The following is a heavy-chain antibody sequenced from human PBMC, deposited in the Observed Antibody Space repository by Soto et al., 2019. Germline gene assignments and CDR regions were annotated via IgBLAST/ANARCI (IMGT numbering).Heavy chain of an antibody. D-gene: IGHD3-10*01. CDR3: ARARGGFDS. CDR1: GYTFTNYG. V-gene: IGHV1-18*01. Sequence: QVQLVQSGVEVKKPGASVKVSCKTSGYTFTNYGVSWVRQAPGQGLEWMGWISPYNGNTKYAQKFQGRVTLTADTSTNTANMDLRSLRSDDTAVYYCARARGGFDSWGQGTLVTVSS. CDR2: ISPYNGNT. J-gene: IGHJ4*02.